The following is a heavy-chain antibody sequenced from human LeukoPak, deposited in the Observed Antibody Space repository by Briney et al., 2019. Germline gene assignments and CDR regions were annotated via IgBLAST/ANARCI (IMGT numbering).Heavy chain of an antibody. CDR1: GFTFSSYA. J-gene: IGHJ4*02. CDR2: ISYDVSNK. D-gene: IGHD1-1*01. Sequence: GGSLRLSCAASGFTFSSYAMHWVRQAPRKGLEWGAVISYDVSNKYYADSVKGRFTISRDNSKNTLFLQMNSLRAEDTAVYYCARDSGAVERLSPGIYWGQGTLVTVSS. V-gene: IGHV3-30*04. CDR3: ARDSGAVERLSPGIY.